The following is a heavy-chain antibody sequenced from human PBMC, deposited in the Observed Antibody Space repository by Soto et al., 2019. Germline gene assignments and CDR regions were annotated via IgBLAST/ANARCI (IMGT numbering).Heavy chain of an antibody. Sequence: QVQLVESGGGVVQPGRSLRLSCAASGFTFNNYGMHWVRHAPGKGLEWLAVIWNDGSNNYYANSVKGRFTISRDNSKNTLYLQMSSLRAEDTAVYYCARRQIPPPTRGSANARGGMDVWGQGTTVTVSS. CDR3: ARRQIPPPTRGSANARGGMDV. CDR2: IWNDGSNN. D-gene: IGHD2-2*01. V-gene: IGHV3-33*01. J-gene: IGHJ6*02. CDR1: GFTFNNYG.